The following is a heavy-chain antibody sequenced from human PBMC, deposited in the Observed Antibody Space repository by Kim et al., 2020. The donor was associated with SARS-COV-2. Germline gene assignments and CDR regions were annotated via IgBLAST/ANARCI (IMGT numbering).Heavy chain of an antibody. CDR1: GYSFTSYW. V-gene: IGHV5-51*01. CDR2: IYPGDSDT. J-gene: IGHJ6*02. Sequence: GESLKISCKGSGYSFTSYWIGWVRQMPGKGLEWMGIIYPGDSDTRYSPSFQGQVTISADKSISTAYLQWSSLKASDTAMYYCARHGIAAAGLNYYYYGMDVWGQGTTVNVSS. D-gene: IGHD6-13*01. CDR3: ARHGIAAAGLNYYYYGMDV.